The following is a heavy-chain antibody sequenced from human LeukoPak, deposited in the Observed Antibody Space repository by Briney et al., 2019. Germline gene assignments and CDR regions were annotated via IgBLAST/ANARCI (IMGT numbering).Heavy chain of an antibody. CDR1: VYNFINYG. D-gene: IGHD1-14*01. Sequence: GASVKVSCKASVYNFINYGISWVRQAPGQGLDWMGWISTYNGYSIYAQKFQGRVTMTTDTSTSTGYMDLRSLTSDDTAVYYCARVARTAVGIRYYFDEWGQGTLVSVSS. CDR3: ARVARTAVGIRYYFDE. CDR2: ISTYNGYS. J-gene: IGHJ4*02. V-gene: IGHV1-18*01.